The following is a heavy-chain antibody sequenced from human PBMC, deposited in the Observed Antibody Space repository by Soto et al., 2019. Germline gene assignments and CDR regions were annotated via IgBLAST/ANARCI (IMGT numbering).Heavy chain of an antibody. CDR1: GFTFSMFS. CDR3: VHPRSTVQIPPT. V-gene: IGHV3-64D*06. D-gene: IGHD4-17*01. J-gene: IGHJ5*02. CDR2: ISSNGDST. Sequence: PGGSLRLSCSASGFTFSMFSMHWVCQAPGKGLEYVSGISSNGDSTYYADSVKGRFTISRDNSKNTLYLQMSSLRAVDTAVYYCVHPRSTVQIPPTWGQGTLVTVYS.